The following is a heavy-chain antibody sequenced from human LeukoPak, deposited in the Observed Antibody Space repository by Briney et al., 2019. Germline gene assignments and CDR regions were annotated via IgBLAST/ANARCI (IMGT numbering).Heavy chain of an antibody. CDR1: GYTITNNY. J-gene: IGHJ5*02. D-gene: IGHD5-24*01. CDR2: INPSGTGT. V-gene: IGHV1-46*01. Sequence: ASVKVSCKTSGYTITNNYMHWVRQAPGQGLEWMGVINPSGTGTSYAQKFQGRITMSRDTSTSTVYMELSSLRSEDTAFYYCATDHSMANTAWWFDPWGQGTLVTVSS. CDR3: ATDHSMANTAWWFDP.